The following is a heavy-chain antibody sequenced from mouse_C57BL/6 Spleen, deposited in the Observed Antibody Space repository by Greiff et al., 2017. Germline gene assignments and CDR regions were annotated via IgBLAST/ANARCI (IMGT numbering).Heavy chain of an antibody. J-gene: IGHJ2*01. CDR2: IYPGSGST. CDR3: ARRGNYYGSYFDY. D-gene: IGHD1-1*01. CDR1: GYTFTSYW. V-gene: IGHV1-55*01. Sequence: QVQLQQPGAELVKPGASVTMSCKASGYTFTSYWITWVKQRPGQGLEWIGDIYPGSGSTNYNEKFKSQATLTVDTSSSTAYMQLSSLTSEDSAVYYGARRGNYYGSYFDYWGQGTTRTVSS.